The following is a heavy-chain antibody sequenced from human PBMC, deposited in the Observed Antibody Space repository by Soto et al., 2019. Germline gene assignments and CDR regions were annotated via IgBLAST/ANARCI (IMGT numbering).Heavy chain of an antibody. V-gene: IGHV3-74*01. CDR2: INDDGSST. CDR3: VRVNGYTHGWDYFDY. CDR1: GFTFSSYW. D-gene: IGHD5-18*01. J-gene: IGHJ4*02. Sequence: AGGSLRLSCAASGFTFSSYWMHWVRQAPGKGLVWVSRINDDGSSTNYADSVKGRFTISRDNAKNTVYLQMNSLRAEDTAVYYCVRVNGYTHGWDYFDYWGQGALVTVSS.